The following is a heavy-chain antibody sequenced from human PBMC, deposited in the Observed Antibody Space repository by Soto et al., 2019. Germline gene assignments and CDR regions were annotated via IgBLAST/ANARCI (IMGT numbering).Heavy chain of an antibody. CDR1: GGSSSSSNW. CDR2: IYHSGST. J-gene: IGHJ4*02. CDR3: ARGPASPIAAADKIFDY. D-gene: IGHD6-13*01. Sequence: QVQLQESGPGLVKPSGTLSLTCAVSGGSSSSSNWWSWVRQPPGKGLEWIGEIYHSGSTNYNPSLKSRVTISVDKSKNQFSLKLSSVTAADTAVYYCARGPASPIAAADKIFDYWGQGTLVTVSS. V-gene: IGHV4-4*02.